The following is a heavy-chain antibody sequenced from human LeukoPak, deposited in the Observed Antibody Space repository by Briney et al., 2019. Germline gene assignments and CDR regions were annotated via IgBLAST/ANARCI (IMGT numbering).Heavy chain of an antibody. CDR3: AKGLDFDFWSGYYRTFDY. J-gene: IGHJ4*02. D-gene: IGHD3-3*01. CDR1: GFTFDDYA. CDR2: ISWNSGSI. Sequence: PGRSLRLSCAASGFTFDDYAMHWVRQAPGKGLEWVSGISWNSGSIGYADSVKGRFSVSRDNSKNTLYLQMNSLRAEDTAVYYCAKGLDFDFWSGYYRTFDYWGQGTLVIGSS. V-gene: IGHV3-9*01.